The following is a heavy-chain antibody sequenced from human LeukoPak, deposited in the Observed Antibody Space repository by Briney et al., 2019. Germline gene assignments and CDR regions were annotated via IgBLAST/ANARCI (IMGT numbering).Heavy chain of an antibody. CDR3: ARVDIGVVPSTTFDF. J-gene: IGHJ4*02. D-gene: IGHD2-2*03. V-gene: IGHV4-39*01. Sequence: PSETLSLTCTVSCGSISSSNYYWGWIRQPPGKGLEWIGSINYSGDIYSNPSLKSRATISVDTSKNQFSLKLSSVTAADTAVYYCARVDIGVVPSTTFDFWGQGTLVTVSS. CDR1: CGSISSSNYY. CDR2: INYSGDI.